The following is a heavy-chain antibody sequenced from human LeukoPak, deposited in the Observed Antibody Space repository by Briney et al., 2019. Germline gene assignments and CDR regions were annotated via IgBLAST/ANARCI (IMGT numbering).Heavy chain of an antibody. J-gene: IGHJ4*02. Sequence: GGSLRLSCAASGFTFSDYYMSWIRQAPGKGLEWVSYISSSGSTIYYADSVKGRFTISRDNAKNSLYPQMNSLRAEDTAVYYCARLHYDVLTGPFDYWGQGTLVTVSS. CDR1: GFTFSDYY. D-gene: IGHD3-9*01. V-gene: IGHV3-11*04. CDR2: ISSSGSTI. CDR3: ARLHYDVLTGPFDY.